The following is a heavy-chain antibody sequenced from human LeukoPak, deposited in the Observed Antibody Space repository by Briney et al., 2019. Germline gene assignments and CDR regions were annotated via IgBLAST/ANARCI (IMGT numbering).Heavy chain of an antibody. V-gene: IGHV3-23*01. CDR3: ARDKGTSCLSSFDY. CDR2: IVGSGGTT. Sequence: GGSLRLSCAASGFTFSTYGMDWVRQAPGKGLEWVSGIVGSGGTTYYADSVKGRFTISRDNSKNTLYLQMNSLRAADTAVYYCARDKGTSCLSSFDYWGQGTLVTVSS. CDR1: GFTFSTYG. D-gene: IGHD6-6*01. J-gene: IGHJ4*02.